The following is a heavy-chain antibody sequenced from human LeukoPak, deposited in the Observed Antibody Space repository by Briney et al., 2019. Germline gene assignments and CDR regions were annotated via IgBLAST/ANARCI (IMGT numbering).Heavy chain of an antibody. V-gene: IGHV4-34*01. CDR1: GGSFSGYY. CDR2: INHSGST. J-gene: IGHJ4*02. Sequence: SETLSLTCAVSGGSFSGYYWSWIRQPPGKGLEWIGEINHSGSTNYNPSLKSRVTISIDTSKNQFPLKLSSVTAADTAVYYCARGLIVGATMRPVDYWGQGTLVTVSS. CDR3: ARGLIVGATMRPVDY. D-gene: IGHD1-26*01.